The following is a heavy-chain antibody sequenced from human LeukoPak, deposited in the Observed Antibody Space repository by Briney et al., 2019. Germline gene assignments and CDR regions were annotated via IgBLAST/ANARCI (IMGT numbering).Heavy chain of an antibody. Sequence: ASVKVSCKASGYTFTSYGISWVRQAPGQGLEWMGWINPNSGGTNYAQKFQGRVTMTRDTSISTAYMELSRLRSDDTAVYYCARDGKWLSFYYYYYYIDVWGKGTTVTVSS. J-gene: IGHJ6*03. CDR1: GYTFTSYG. V-gene: IGHV1-2*02. D-gene: IGHD3-22*01. CDR3: ARDGKWLSFYYYYYYIDV. CDR2: INPNSGGT.